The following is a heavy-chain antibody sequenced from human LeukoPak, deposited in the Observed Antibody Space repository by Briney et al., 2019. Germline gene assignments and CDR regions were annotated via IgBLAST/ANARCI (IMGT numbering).Heavy chain of an antibody. CDR1: GYTFTSYY. J-gene: IGHJ5*02. V-gene: IGHV1-46*01. CDR2: INPSGGST. CDR3: ARDVGGTMIVVARFDP. D-gene: IGHD3-22*01. Sequence: ASVKVSCKASGYTFTSYYIHWVRQAPGQGLEWMGIINPSGGSTSYAQKFQGRVTMTRDTSTSTAYMELSSLRSEDTAVYYCARDVGGTMIVVARFDPWGQGTLVTVSS.